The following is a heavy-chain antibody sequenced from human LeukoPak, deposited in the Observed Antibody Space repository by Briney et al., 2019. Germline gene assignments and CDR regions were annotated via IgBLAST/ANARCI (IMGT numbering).Heavy chain of an antibody. CDR1: GYTFTSYD. CDR3: ARASVLRFLEWLRHDYYYYYYMDV. Sequence: ASVKVSCKASGYTFTSYDINWVRQATGQGLEWMGWMNPNSGNTGYAQKFQGRVTMTRNTSISTAYMELSSLRSEDTAVYYCARASVLRFLEWLRHDYYYYYYMDVWGKGTTVTVSS. D-gene: IGHD3-3*01. V-gene: IGHV1-8*01. CDR2: MNPNSGNT. J-gene: IGHJ6*03.